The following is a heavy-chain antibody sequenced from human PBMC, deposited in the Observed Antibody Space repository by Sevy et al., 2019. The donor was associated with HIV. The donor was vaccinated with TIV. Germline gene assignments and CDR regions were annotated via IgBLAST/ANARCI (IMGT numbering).Heavy chain of an antibody. CDR3: VRGEDYSTGWAQAVCDY. CDR1: GFSFTDYY. CDR2: ISGTADRI. D-gene: IGHD2-8*02. Sequence: GGSLRLSCATSGFSFTDYYFNWVRQAPGKGLEWVAYISGTADRIYYADFVKGRFTISRDNTDNSVYLHMDSLKAEDTATYFCVRGEDYSTGWAQAVCDYWGQGTLVTVSS. J-gene: IGHJ4*02. V-gene: IGHV3-11*01.